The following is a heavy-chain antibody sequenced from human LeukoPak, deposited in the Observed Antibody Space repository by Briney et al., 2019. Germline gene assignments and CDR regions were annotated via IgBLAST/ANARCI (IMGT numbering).Heavy chain of an antibody. CDR1: GFTFSISW. D-gene: IGHD6-25*01. J-gene: IGHJ3*02. Sequence: GGSLRLSRAASGFTFSISWMSWVRQGPGKGLEWVGNIKPDGSETYFVDSVKGRFTMSRDNAKNSLDLHMNSLRAEDTAVYYCARSASGAFDIWGQGTMVTVSS. CDR3: ARSASGAFDI. V-gene: IGHV3-7*04. CDR2: IKPDGSET.